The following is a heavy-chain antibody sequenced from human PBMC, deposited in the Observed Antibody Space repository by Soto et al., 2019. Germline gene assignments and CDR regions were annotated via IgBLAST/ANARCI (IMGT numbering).Heavy chain of an antibody. J-gene: IGHJ6*02. CDR1: GYTLTELS. CDR3: ATDRGRYILTGYYPSPRLYGMDV. Sequence: ASVKVSCKVSGYTLTELSMHWVRQAPGKGLEWMGGFDPEDGETNYAQKFQGRVTMTEDTSTDTAYMELSSLRSEDTAVYYCATDRGRYILTGYYPSPRLYGMDVWGQGTTVTVSS. D-gene: IGHD3-9*01. CDR2: FDPEDGET. V-gene: IGHV1-24*01.